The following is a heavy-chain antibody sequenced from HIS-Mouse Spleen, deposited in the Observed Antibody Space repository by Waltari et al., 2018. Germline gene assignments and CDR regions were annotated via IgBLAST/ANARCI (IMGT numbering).Heavy chain of an antibody. CDR3: AKASSGWLDY. Sequence: QVQLVESGGGVVQPGRSLRLSCAASGFTFISSGMHWVRQAPGKGLEWVAVISYDGSNKYYADSVKGRFTISRDNSKNTLYLQMNSLRAEDTAVYYCAKASSGWLDYWGQGTLVTVSS. CDR2: ISYDGSNK. CDR1: GFTFISSG. V-gene: IGHV3-30*18. D-gene: IGHD6-19*01. J-gene: IGHJ4*02.